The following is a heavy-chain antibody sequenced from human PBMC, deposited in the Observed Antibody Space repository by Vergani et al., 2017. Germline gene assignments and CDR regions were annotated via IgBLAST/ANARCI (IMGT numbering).Heavy chain of an antibody. CDR2: INGGSSSI. CDR3: ARELPYGNYTFDC. V-gene: IGHV3-48*01. D-gene: IGHD4-11*01. Sequence: EVQLVESGGGLVQPGGSLRLSCAASGFTFSSYSMNWVRQAPGKGLEWVSYINGGSSSIYYADSVKGRFTISRDNAKKTLYLQMNSLRAEDTAVYYCARELPYGNYTFDCWSQGFLVSVSS. J-gene: IGHJ4*02. CDR1: GFTFSSYS.